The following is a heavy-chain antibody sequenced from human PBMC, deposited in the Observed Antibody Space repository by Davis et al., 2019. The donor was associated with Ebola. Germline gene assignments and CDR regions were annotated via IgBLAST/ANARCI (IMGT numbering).Heavy chain of an antibody. CDR1: GYTFTGYY. CDR3: ARAKGPTDV. V-gene: IGHV1-69*06. CDR2: IIPMFGTT. Sequence: AASVKVSCKASGYTFTGYYMHWVRQAPGQGLEWLGGIIPMFGTTNYAQKFRDRVTITADKSTTTVYMEVTSLRSEDTAVYYCARAKGPTDVWGQGTTVTVS. J-gene: IGHJ6*02.